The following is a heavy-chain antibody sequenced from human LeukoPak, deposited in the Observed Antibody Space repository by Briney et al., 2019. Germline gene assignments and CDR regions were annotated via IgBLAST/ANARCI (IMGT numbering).Heavy chain of an antibody. V-gene: IGHV4-34*01. CDR2: INHSGST. Sequence: SETLSLTCAVYGGSFSGYYWSWIRQPPGKGLEWIGEINHSGSTNYNPSLKSRVTISVDTSKNQFSLKLSSVTAADTAVYNCARRPFDYWGQGTLVTVSS. CDR1: GGSFSGYY. CDR3: ARRPFDY. J-gene: IGHJ4*02.